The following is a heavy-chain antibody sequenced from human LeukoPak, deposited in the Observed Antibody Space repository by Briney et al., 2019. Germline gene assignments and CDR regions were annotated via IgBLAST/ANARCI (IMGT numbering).Heavy chain of an antibody. CDR2: INPNNGGT. J-gene: IGHJ4*02. V-gene: IGHV1-2*02. Sequence: ASVKVSCKASGYTFTGYYIHWVRQAPGQGLEWMGWINPNNGGTNYARGFQDRVTMTRDTSISTAYMELTGLTSDDTAVYYCASRSSTVAKFPFHYWGQGTLVTVSS. D-gene: IGHD4-17*01. CDR3: ASRSSTVAKFPFHY. CDR1: GYTFTGYY.